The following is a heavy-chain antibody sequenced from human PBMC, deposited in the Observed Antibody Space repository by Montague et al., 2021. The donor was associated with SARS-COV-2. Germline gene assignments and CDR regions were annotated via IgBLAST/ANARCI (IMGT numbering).Heavy chain of an antibody. CDR3: AKDRVPSSSWYDGMDV. CDR1: GFTFSSYP. V-gene: IGHV3-23*03. J-gene: IGHJ6*02. Sequence: SLRLSCPASGFTFSSYPMTWVRQAPGKGLEWVSVVYSGGTTTYYADSVKGRFTISRDNSKNTLYLEMNSLRAEDTAIYYCAKDRVPSSSWYDGMDVWGQGTTVIVSS. CDR2: VYSGGTTT. D-gene: IGHD6-13*01.